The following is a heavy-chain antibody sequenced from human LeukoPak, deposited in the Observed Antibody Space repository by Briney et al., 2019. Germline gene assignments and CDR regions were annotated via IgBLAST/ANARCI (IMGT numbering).Heavy chain of an antibody. Sequence: AGGSLRLSCAASGFTFNSYEMNWVRQAPGKGLEWVANIKQDGSEKYYVDSVKGRFTISRDNAKNSLYLQMNSLRAEDTAVYYCARQVDYSNYGFDYWGQGTLVTVSS. CDR2: IKQDGSEK. CDR1: GFTFNSYE. J-gene: IGHJ4*02. V-gene: IGHV3-7*01. CDR3: ARQVDYSNYGFDY. D-gene: IGHD4-11*01.